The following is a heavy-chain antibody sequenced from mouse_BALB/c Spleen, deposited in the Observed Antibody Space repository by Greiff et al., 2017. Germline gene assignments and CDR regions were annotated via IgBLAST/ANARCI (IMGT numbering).Heavy chain of an antibody. CDR1: GYTFTDYE. CDR2: IDPETGGT. D-gene: IGHD2-1*01. V-gene: IGHV1-15*01. CDR3: TRDGNYEAY. Sequence: VQLQESGAELVRPGASVTLSCKASGYTFTDYEMHWVKQTPVHGLEWIGAIDPETGGTAYNQKFKGKATLTADKSSSTAYMELRSLTSEDSAVYYCTRDGNYEAYWGQGTLVTVSA. J-gene: IGHJ3*01.